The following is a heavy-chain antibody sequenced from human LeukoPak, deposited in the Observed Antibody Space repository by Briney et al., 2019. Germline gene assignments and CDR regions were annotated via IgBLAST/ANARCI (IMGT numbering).Heavy chain of an antibody. V-gene: IGHV3-30*02. CDR1: GFTFSSYG. Sequence: GGSLRLSCAASGFTFSSYGMHWVRQAPGRGLEWVAFIRYDGSNKYYADSVKGRFTISRDNSKNTLYLQMNSLRAEDTAVYYCAKDHFWSGSIDYWGQGTLVTVSS. CDR2: IRYDGSNK. J-gene: IGHJ4*02. CDR3: AKDHFWSGSIDY. D-gene: IGHD3-3*01.